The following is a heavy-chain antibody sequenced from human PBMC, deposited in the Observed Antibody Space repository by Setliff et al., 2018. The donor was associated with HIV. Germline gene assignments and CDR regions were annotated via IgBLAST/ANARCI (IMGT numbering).Heavy chain of an antibody. CDR3: ARAGGGATDQAFDI. Sequence: GASVKVSCKAFGYTFTSYFLHWVRQAPGQGLEWLGIIDPNGGATNNAQKLQSRLTVTTDTSTGTLYMELSNLRSDDSAVYYCARAGGGATDQAFDIWG. CDR2: IDPNGGAT. J-gene: IGHJ3*02. V-gene: IGHV1-46*01. D-gene: IGHD2-2*01. CDR1: GYTFTSYF.